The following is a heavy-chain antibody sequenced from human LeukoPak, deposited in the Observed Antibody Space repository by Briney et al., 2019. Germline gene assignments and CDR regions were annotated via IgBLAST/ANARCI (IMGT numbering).Heavy chain of an antibody. CDR2: ISGDGGST. J-gene: IGHJ3*02. CDR3: AKDPVGYSSSDNAFDI. V-gene: IGHV3-43*02. Sequence: PGGSLRLSCAASGFTFDDYAMHWVRQAPGKGLEWVSLISGDGGSTYYADSVKGRFTISRDNSKNSLYLQMNSLSTEHTALYYCAKDPVGYSSSDNAFDIWGQGTMVTVSS. CDR1: GFTFDDYA. D-gene: IGHD6-6*01.